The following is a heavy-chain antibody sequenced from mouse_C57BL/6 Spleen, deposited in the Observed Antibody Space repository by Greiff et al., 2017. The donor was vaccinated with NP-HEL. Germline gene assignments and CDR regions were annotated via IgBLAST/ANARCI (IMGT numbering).Heavy chain of an antibody. CDR2: IDPSDSET. D-gene: IGHD1-1*01. CDR3: ARDYYGSNYFDY. CDR1: GYTFTSYW. J-gene: IGHJ2*01. Sequence: VQLQQPGAELVMPGASVKLSCKASGYTFTSYWMHWVKQRPIQGLEWIGNIDPSDSETHYNQKFKDKATLTVDKSSSTAYMQLSSLTSEDSAVYYCARDYYGSNYFDYWGQGTTLTVSS. V-gene: IGHV1-52*01.